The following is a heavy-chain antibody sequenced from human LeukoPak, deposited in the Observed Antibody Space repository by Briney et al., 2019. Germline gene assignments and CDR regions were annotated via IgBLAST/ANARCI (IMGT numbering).Heavy chain of an antibody. CDR2: MNPNSGNT. V-gene: IGHV1-8*03. Sequence: ASVKVSCKASGYTFTSYDINWVRQATGQGLEWMGWMNPNSGNTGYAQKFQGRVTITRNTSISTAYMELSSLRSEDTAVYYCARELIAAAARGFDYWGQGTLVTVSS. J-gene: IGHJ4*02. D-gene: IGHD6-13*01. CDR3: ARELIAAAARGFDY. CDR1: GYTFTSYD.